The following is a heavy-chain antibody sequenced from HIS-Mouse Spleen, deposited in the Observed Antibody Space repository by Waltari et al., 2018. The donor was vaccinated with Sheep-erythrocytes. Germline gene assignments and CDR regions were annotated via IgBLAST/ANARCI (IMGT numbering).Heavy chain of an antibody. V-gene: IGHV3-21*01. J-gene: IGHJ4*02. CDR2: ISSSSSYI. D-gene: IGHD1-26*01. Sequence: EVQLVESGGGLVKPGGSLRLSCAASGFTFSSYSMNWVRQAPGKGMGWVSSISSSSSYIYYADSVKGRFTISRDNAKNSLYLQRNSLRAEDTAVYYCARVASGATFDYWGQGTLVTVSS. CDR3: ARVASGATFDY. CDR1: GFTFSSYS.